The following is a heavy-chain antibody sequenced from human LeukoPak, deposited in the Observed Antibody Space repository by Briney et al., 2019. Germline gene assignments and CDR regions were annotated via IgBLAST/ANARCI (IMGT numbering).Heavy chain of an antibody. J-gene: IGHJ4*02. D-gene: IGHD3-9*01. CDR2: INPSGGST. CDR1: GYTFTSYY. V-gene: IGHV1-46*01. CDR3: ASVGQLTGHYDY. Sequence: GASVKVSCKASGYTFTSYYMHWVRQAPRQGLEWMGIINPSGGSTSYAQKFQGRVTMTRDTSTSTVYMELSSLRSEDTAVYYCASVGQLTGHYDYWGQGTLVTVSS.